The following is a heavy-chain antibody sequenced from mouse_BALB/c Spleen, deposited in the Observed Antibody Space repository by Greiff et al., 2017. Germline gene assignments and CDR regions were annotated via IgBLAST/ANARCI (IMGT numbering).Heavy chain of an antibody. D-gene: IGHD1-2*01. CDR1: GFTFSSFG. CDR3: ASLLRLEAMDY. V-gene: IGHV5-17*02. CDR2: ISSGSSTI. J-gene: IGHJ4*01. Sequence: EVQLVESGGGLVQPGGSRKLSCAASGFTFSSFGMHWVRQAPEKGLEWVAYISSGSSTIYYADTVKGRFTISRDNPKNTLFLQMTSLRSEDTAMYYCASLLRLEAMDYWGQGTSVTVSS.